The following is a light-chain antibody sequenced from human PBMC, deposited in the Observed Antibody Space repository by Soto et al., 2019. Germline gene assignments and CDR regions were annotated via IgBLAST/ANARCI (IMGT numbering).Light chain of an antibody. CDR2: DAS. Sequence: AIQLTQSPSSLSASVGDRVAITCRASQDISSALAWYQQRPGKAPKLLIYDASSLESGVPARFSGSGSGSDFTLTISSLQPEDFATYYCQQFNSYPLTFGQGPRVEIK. CDR1: QDISSA. J-gene: IGKJ1*01. V-gene: IGKV1-13*02. CDR3: QQFNSYPLT.